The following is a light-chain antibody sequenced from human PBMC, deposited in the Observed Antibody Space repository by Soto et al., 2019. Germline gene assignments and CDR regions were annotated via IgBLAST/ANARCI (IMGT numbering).Light chain of an antibody. Sequence: QVTQSPSSLSASVGDRVTMTCRASQDIRGALAWYQQKSGKPPNLLIYDVSTLEGGVPSRFSGSGSGTEFTLTISSLQPEDFGTYYCQQFNSYPITFGHGTRLEIK. V-gene: IGKV1-13*02. CDR2: DVS. CDR3: QQFNSYPIT. J-gene: IGKJ5*01. CDR1: QDIRGA.